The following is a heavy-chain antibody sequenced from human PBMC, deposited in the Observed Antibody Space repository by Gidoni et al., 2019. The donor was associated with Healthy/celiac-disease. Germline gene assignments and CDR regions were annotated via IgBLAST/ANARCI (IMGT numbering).Heavy chain of an antibody. J-gene: IGHJ6*02. CDR1: GYTFTSYD. CDR2: MNPNSGNT. V-gene: IGHV1-8*01. CDR3: ARVCVAAAGTWDVGMDV. D-gene: IGHD6-13*01. Sequence: QVQLVQSGAEVTKPGASVKVSCKASGYTFTSYDINWVRQATGQGLEWMGWMNPNSGNTGYAQKFQGRVTMTRNTSISTAYMELSSLRSEDTAVYYCARVCVAAAGTWDVGMDVWGQGTTVTVSS.